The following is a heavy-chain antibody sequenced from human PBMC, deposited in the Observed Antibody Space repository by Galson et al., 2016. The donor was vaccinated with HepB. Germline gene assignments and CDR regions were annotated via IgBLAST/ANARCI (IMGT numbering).Heavy chain of an antibody. CDR1: GYSFTSYW. J-gene: IGHJ4*02. D-gene: IGHD6-19*01. Sequence: QSGAEVKKPGESLRISCQGSGYSFTSYWITWVRQMPGKGLEWVGRIDPSDSYTNYSPSFEGHVTISVDNSINTAYLQWSSLRAPDTAIYFCARQPPLYTSGWYRYWGQGTRVTVSS. CDR2: IDPSDSYT. CDR3: ARQPPLYTSGWYRY. V-gene: IGHV5-10-1*01.